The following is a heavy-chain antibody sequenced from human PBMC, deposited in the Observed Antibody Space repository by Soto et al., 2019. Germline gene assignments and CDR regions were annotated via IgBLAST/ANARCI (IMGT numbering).Heavy chain of an antibody. J-gene: IGHJ4*02. Sequence: SDTLSLTCTVSGGSISSGDYYWSWIRQPPGKGLEWIGYISYSGRTYYNPSLKSRVTISVDTSKNQFSLKLSSVTSADTAVNNCARVRYSYYDILTGYEYFDYWGQGTLATVCS. CDR3: ARVRYSYYDILTGYEYFDY. CDR2: ISYSGRT. V-gene: IGHV4-30-4*02. D-gene: IGHD3-9*01. CDR1: GGSISSGDYY.